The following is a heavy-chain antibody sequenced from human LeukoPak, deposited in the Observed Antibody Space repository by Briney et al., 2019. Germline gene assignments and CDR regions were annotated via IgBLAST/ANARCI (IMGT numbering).Heavy chain of an antibody. Sequence: PGGSLRLSCAASGITLGNNWMHWVRQGPGKGLVWISRINSDGAGAIYADSVKRRFPVSRDNAKNTLYLQMNSLRAEDTAVYYCARDVPHNWSDSCGQGTLVTVSS. V-gene: IGHV3-74*01. CDR1: GITLGNNW. CDR3: ARDVPHNWSDS. CDR2: INSDGAGA. J-gene: IGHJ5*02.